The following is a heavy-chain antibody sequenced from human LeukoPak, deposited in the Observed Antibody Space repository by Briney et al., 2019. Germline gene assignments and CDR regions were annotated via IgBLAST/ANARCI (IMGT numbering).Heavy chain of an antibody. CDR2: ISSSSSYI. Sequence: PGGSLRLSCAASGFTFSSYSMNWVRQAPGKGLEWVSSISSSSSYIYYADSVKGRFTISRDNAKNSLYLQMNSPRAEDTAVYYCARDGPRDGYNYDYWGQGTLVTVSS. CDR1: GFTFSSYS. J-gene: IGHJ4*02. V-gene: IGHV3-21*01. D-gene: IGHD5-24*01. CDR3: ARDGPRDGYNYDY.